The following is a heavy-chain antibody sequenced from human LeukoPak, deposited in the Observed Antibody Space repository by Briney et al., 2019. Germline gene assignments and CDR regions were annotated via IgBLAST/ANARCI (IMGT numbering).Heavy chain of an antibody. CDR3: ARGGAAARNPHFDY. J-gene: IGHJ4*02. Sequence: KTSETLSLICAVYGGSFSGYYWSWIRQPPGKGLEWIGEINHSGSTNYNPSLKSRVTISVDTSKNQFSLKLSSVTAADTAVYYCARGGAAARNPHFDYWGQGTLVTVSS. CDR1: GGSFSGYY. D-gene: IGHD6-13*01. V-gene: IGHV4-34*01. CDR2: INHSGST.